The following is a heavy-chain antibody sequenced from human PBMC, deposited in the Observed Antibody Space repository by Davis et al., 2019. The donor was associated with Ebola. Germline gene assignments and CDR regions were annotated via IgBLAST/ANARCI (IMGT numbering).Heavy chain of an antibody. CDR3: AREGRRAVDSNPVDY. CDR2: IYYSGST. J-gene: IGHJ4*02. D-gene: IGHD4-11*01. CDR1: GGSISSHY. V-gene: IGHV4-59*11. Sequence: PGGSLRLSCTVSGGSISSHYWSWIRQPPGKGLEWIGSIYYSGSTYYNPPLKSRVTISVDTSKNQFSLKLSSVTAADTAVYYCAREGRRAVDSNPVDYWGQGTLVTVSS.